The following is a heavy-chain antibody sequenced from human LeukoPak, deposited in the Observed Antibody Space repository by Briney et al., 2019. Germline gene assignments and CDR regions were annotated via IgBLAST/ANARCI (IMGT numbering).Heavy chain of an antibody. CDR2: ISWNSGSI. D-gene: IGHD5-18*01. CDR1: GFTFDDYA. CDR3: AKDTDSYGTFDY. Sequence: PGGSLRLSCAASGFTFDDYAMHWVRQAPGKGLEWVSGISWNSGSIGYADSVKGRFTISRDNAKNSLYLQMNSLRAEDTALYYCAKDTDSYGTFDYWGQGTLVTVSS. V-gene: IGHV3-9*01. J-gene: IGHJ4*02.